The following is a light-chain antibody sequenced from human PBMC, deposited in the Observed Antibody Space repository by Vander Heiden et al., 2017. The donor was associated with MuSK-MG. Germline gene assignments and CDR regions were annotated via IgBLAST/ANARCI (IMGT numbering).Light chain of an antibody. CDR3: ATWDSRLNGYV. J-gene: IGLJ1*01. V-gene: IGLV1-36*01. CDR1: SSNIGKNA. CDR2: VDD. Sequence: QSVLTQPPSVSEAPGQRVTISCSGSSSNIGKNAVNWYQHLPGRAPKVLVYVDDLVPSGVSSRFSAPKSGTSASLAISGLQSEDEAEYYCATWDSRLNGYVFGSGTTVTVL.